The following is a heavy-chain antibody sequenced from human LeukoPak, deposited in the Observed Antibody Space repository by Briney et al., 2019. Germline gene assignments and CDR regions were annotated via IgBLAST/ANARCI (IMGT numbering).Heavy chain of an antibody. CDR3: ARAPITMIVAGDYFDY. CDR1: GYTFTGYY. D-gene: IGHD3-22*01. CDR2: INPNSGGT. Sequence: ASVKVSCKASGYTFTGYYMHWVRQAPGQGLEWMGWINPNSGGTNYAQKFQGWVTMTRDTSISTAYMELSRLRSDDTAVYYCARAPITMIVAGDYFDYWGQGTLVTVSS. J-gene: IGHJ4*02. V-gene: IGHV1-2*04.